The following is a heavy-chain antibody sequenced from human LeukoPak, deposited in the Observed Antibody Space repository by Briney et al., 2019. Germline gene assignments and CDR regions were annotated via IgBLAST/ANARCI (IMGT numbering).Heavy chain of an antibody. CDR2: ISSSSTI. J-gene: IGHJ4*02. CDR1: GFTFSSYS. V-gene: IGHV3-48*01. Sequence: GGSLRLSCAASGFTFSSYSMNWVRQAPGKGLEWVSYISSSSTIYYADSVKGRFTISRDNAKNSLYLQMNSLRAEDTAVYYCARETDYSLFDYWGQGTLVTVSS. CDR3: ARETDYSLFDY. D-gene: IGHD3-10*01.